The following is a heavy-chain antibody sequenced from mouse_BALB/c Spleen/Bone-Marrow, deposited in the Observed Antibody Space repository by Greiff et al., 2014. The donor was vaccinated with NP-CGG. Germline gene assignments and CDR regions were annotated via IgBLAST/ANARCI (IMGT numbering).Heavy chain of an antibody. D-gene: IGHD2-1*01. Sequence: VQLKDSGAELVKPGASVKLSCTASGSNIKDTYMHWVKQRPEQGLEWIGRIDPANGNTKYDPKFQGKATITADTSSNTAYLQLSSLTSEDTAVYYCAIYYGNYYAMDYWGQGTSVTVSS. J-gene: IGHJ4*01. CDR3: AIYYGNYYAMDY. CDR2: IDPANGNT. V-gene: IGHV14-3*02. CDR1: GSNIKDTY.